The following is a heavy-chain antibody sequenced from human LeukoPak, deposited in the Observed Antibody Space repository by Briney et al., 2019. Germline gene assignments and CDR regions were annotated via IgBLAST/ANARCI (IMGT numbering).Heavy chain of an antibody. CDR2: ISSGGDTT. J-gene: IGHJ1*01. Sequence: GGSLRLSCAASGFSFIDYYMSWIRQAPGKGLERVSYISSGGDTTYYADSVRGRFTISRDNARNLLFLQMNSLRPDDTAVYHCARLVGAAGAYWGQGTLVTVPS. V-gene: IGHV3-11*01. D-gene: IGHD2-8*02. CDR3: ARLVGAAGAY. CDR1: GFSFIDYY.